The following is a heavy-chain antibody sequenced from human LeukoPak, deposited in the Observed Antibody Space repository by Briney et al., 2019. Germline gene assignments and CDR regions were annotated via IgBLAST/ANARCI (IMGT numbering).Heavy chain of an antibody. J-gene: IGHJ5*02. CDR2: ISAYNGST. CDR1: GYTFTGYY. Sequence: ASVKVSCKASGYTFTGYYMHWVRQAPGQGLEWMGWISAYNGSTNYAQKLQGRVTMTTDTSTSTAYMELRSLRSDDSAVYYCARAFMGHYYGSSGYYYGMGWFDPWGQGTLVTVSS. D-gene: IGHD3-22*01. CDR3: ARAFMGHYYGSSGYYYGMGWFDP. V-gene: IGHV1-18*04.